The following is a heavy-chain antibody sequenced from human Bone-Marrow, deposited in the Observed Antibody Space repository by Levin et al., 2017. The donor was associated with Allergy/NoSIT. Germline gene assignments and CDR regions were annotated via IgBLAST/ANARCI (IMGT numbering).Heavy chain of an antibody. CDR1: GFTFSSYE. D-gene: IGHD6-19*01. CDR2: ISSSGTTI. J-gene: IGHJ4*02. Sequence: GGSLRLSCTASGFTFSSYEMNWVRQAPGKGLEWVSYISSSGTTIFYADSVKGRFTISRDNAKNSLYLQMNSLTAEDTSIYYCARGHSGWYSSWGQGTLVTVSS. CDR3: ARGHSGWYSS. V-gene: IGHV3-48*03.